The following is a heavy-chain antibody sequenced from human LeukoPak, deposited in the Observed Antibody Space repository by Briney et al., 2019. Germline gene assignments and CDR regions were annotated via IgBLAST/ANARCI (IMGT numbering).Heavy chain of an antibody. CDR1: GVTFSSSA. J-gene: IGHJ5*02. Sequence: GGSLRLSCAASGVTFSSSAMSWVRQAPGKGLEWVSAISGSGSSTYYADSVKGRFTISRDNSKNTLYLQMNSLRAEDTAVYYCAVIGRGVIDGFDPWGQGTLVTVSS. D-gene: IGHD3-10*01. CDR2: ISGSGSST. V-gene: IGHV3-23*01. CDR3: AVIGRGVIDGFDP.